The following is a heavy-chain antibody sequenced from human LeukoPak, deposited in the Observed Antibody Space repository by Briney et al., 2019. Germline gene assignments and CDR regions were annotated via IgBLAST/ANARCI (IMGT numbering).Heavy chain of an antibody. Sequence: GGSLRLSCAASGFTFSSYAMSWVRQAPGKGLVWVSRINSDGSSTSYADSVKGRFTISRDNAKNTLYLQMNSLRAEDTVVYYCARDLNYEGLFDYWGQGTLVTVSS. V-gene: IGHV3-74*01. D-gene: IGHD4-11*01. J-gene: IGHJ4*02. CDR3: ARDLNYEGLFDY. CDR2: INSDGSST. CDR1: GFTFSSYA.